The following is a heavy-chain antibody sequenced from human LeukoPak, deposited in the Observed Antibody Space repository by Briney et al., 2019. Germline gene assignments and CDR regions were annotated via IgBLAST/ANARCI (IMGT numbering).Heavy chain of an antibody. V-gene: IGHV4-34*01. D-gene: IGHD2-15*01. J-gene: IGHJ5*01. Sequence: PSETLSLTCAVYGGSFSGYYWSWIRQPPGKGLEWIGEINHSGSTNYNPSLKSRVTISVDTSKNPFSLKLSSVTAADTAVYYCARGIVVVVAATRWFDPWGQGTLVTVSS. CDR1: GGSFSGYY. CDR2: INHSGST. CDR3: ARGIVVVVAATRWFDP.